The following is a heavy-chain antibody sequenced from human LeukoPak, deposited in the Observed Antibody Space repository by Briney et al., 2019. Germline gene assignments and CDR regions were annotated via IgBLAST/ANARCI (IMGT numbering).Heavy chain of an antibody. D-gene: IGHD5-12*01. V-gene: IGHV3-74*01. J-gene: IGHJ4*02. CDR1: GXTFSSYW. CDR3: ARSPYSGYEDN. CDR2: INGDGSRT. Sequence: GGSLRLSCAASGXTFSSYWVHWVRQPPGKGLVWVSRINGDGSRTTSADSVKGRFTISRDTAKNTLYLQMNSLRAEDTAVYYCARSPYSGYEDNWGQGTLVTVSS.